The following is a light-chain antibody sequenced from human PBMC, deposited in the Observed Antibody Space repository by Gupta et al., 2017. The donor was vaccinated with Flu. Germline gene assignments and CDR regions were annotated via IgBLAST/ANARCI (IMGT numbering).Light chain of an antibody. CDR2: EDT. CDR1: DVEDEY. Sequence: SYALTPPPSVSVSPAQPATITCSGEDVEDEYVSWYQQKPGQPPVLVIYEDTNRPAGIPGRFSGYSAGNTATLTISGTQARDEDDYYCQAGDSTTGVFGPGTKVTVL. J-gene: IGLJ1*01. V-gene: IGLV3-1*01. CDR3: QAGDSTTGV.